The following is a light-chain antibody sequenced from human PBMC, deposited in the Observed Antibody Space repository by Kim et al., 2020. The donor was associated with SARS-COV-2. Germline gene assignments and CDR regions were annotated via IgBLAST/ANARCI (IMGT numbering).Light chain of an antibody. J-gene: IGLJ3*02. CDR1: SSDVGGYNY. CDR2: DVS. CDR3: CSFAANPWV. V-gene: IGLV2-11*01. Sequence: QSALTQPRSVSGSPGQSVTISCTGTSSDVGGYNYVTWYQQHPGKAPKVMIYDVSKRPSGVPDRFSGSKSGNTASLTISGLQAEDEADYYCCSFAANPWVFGGGTQLTVL.